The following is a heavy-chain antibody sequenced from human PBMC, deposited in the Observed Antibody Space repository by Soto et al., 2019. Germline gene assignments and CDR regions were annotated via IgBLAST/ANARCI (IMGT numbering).Heavy chain of an antibody. CDR3: ATARDITGTTPVDY. V-gene: IGHV1-24*01. D-gene: IGHD1-7*01. CDR2: FDPEDGET. J-gene: IGHJ4*02. Sequence: GASVKVFCKVSGYTLTELSMHWVRQAPGKGLEWMGGFDPEDGETIYAQKFQGRVTMTKDTSTDTAYMELSSLRSEDTAVYYCATARDITGTTPVDYWGQGTLVTVSS. CDR1: GYTLTELS.